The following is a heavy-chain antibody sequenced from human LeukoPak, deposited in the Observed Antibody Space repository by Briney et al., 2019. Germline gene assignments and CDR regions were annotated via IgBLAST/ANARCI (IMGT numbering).Heavy chain of an antibody. Sequence: GGSLRLSCAASGFTFSSYAMSWVRQAPGKGLEWVSAISGNGGSTYYADSVKGRFTISRDNSKNTLYLQMNSLRAEDTAVYYCARDRRPDIVVVPAARGHNWFDPWGQGTLVTVSS. CDR1: GFTFSSYA. CDR2: ISGNGGST. V-gene: IGHV3-23*01. D-gene: IGHD2-2*01. J-gene: IGHJ5*02. CDR3: ARDRRPDIVVVPAARGHNWFDP.